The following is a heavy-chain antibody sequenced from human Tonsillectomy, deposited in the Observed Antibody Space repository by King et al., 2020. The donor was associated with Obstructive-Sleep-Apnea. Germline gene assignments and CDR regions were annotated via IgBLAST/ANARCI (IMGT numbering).Heavy chain of an antibody. CDR1: GFSFSDHY. CDR3: ARGGLMSRSGWTGAFDL. Sequence: VQLVESGGGLVKPGESLRLSCAASGFSFSDHYMSWIRQAPGKGLEWLSYVSSSGNTIYYADSVKGRFTISRDNTQNSLYLQMNSLRADDTAVYYCARGGLMSRSGWTGAFDLWGRGTMVTVSS. J-gene: IGHJ3*01. D-gene: IGHD6-19*01. V-gene: IGHV3-11*01. CDR2: VSSSGNTI.